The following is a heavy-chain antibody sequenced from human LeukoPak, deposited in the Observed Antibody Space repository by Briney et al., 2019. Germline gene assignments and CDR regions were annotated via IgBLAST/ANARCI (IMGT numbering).Heavy chain of an antibody. CDR1: GGSISSYY. D-gene: IGHD3-22*01. J-gene: IGHJ5*02. CDR2: IYYSGST. Sequence: PSETLSLTCTVSGGSISSYYWSWIRQPPGKGLEWIGYIYYSGSTNYNPSLKSRVTISVDTSKNQFSLKLSSVTAADTAVYYCAATYYYDSSGYKGWFDHWGQGTLVTVSS. CDR3: AATYYYDSSGYKGWFDH. V-gene: IGHV4-59*01.